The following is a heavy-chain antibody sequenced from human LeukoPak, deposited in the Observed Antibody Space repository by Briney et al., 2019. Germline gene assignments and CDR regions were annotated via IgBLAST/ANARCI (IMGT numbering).Heavy chain of an antibody. CDR2: ISGSADNT. CDR1: GFTLSSYA. D-gene: IGHD1-1*01. CDR3: ARDLDLDY. Sequence: GGSLRLSCTASGFTLSSYAMSWVRQAPGEGLEWVSTISGSADNTNYAEAVKGRFTISRDNSKNTLYLQMNSLRAEDTAVYYCARDLDLDYWGQGTLVTVSS. V-gene: IGHV3-23*01. J-gene: IGHJ4*02.